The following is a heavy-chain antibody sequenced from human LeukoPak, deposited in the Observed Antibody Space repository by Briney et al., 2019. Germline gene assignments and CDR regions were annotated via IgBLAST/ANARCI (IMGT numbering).Heavy chain of an antibody. D-gene: IGHD5-24*01. V-gene: IGHV3-30*02. CDR3: AKDLVEMATIASEYFQH. CDR2: IRHDGNDK. J-gene: IGHJ1*01. Sequence: GGSLRLSCAASGFTFSSYGMHWVRQAPGKGLEWVAVIRHDGNDKYYAETVKGRFTISRDNSNNTLYLQMDTLRAEDTAMYYCAKDLVEMATIASEYFQHWGQGTLVTVSS. CDR1: GFTFSSYG.